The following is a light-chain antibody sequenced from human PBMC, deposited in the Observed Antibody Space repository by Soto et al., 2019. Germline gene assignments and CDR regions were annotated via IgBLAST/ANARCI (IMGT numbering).Light chain of an antibody. V-gene: IGKV1-5*01. CDR1: QSISSW. CDR3: QQYNSYRT. CDR2: DAS. J-gene: IGKJ4*01. Sequence: DIQMTQSPSTLSASVGDRVTITCRASQSISSWLAWYQQKPGKAPKLLIYDASSLESGVPSRFSSSGSGTEFTLTISSLQPDDFATYYCQQYNSYRTFGGGTKVEIK.